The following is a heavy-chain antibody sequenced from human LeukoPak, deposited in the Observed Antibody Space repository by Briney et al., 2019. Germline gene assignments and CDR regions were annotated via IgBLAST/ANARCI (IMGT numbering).Heavy chain of an antibody. CDR2: VNPSDGGS. J-gene: IGHJ4*02. D-gene: IGHD3-3*01. CDR3: ARSLITRSLEWLFPFDH. V-gene: IGHV1-46*01. Sequence: ASVKVSCKASGYTFTTHYIHWVRQAPGQGLEWMGIVNPSDGGSSYAPRFQGRVTMNRDTSTSTVYMELSSLRSGDTAVYFCARSLITRSLEWLFPFDHWGRGTLVTVSS. CDR1: GYTFTTHY.